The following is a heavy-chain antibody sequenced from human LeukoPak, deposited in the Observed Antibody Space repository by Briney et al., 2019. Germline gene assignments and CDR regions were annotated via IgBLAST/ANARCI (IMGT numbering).Heavy chain of an antibody. V-gene: IGHV3-30*02. J-gene: IGHJ4*02. CDR2: IRYDGSNK. Sequence: GGSLRLSCAASGFTFSSYGMHWVRQAPGKGLEWVAFIRYDGSNKYYAGSVKGRFTISRDNSKNTLYLQMNSLRAEDTAVYYCASVVATILYFDYWGQGTLVTVSS. D-gene: IGHD5-12*01. CDR3: ASVVATILYFDY. CDR1: GFTFSSYG.